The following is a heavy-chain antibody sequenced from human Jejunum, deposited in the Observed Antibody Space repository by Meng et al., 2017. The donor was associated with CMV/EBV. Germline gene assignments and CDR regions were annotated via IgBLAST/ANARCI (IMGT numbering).Heavy chain of an antibody. CDR3: AKAPSAGWNYFFYFDN. CDR1: TFGGHG. V-gene: IGHV3-20*03. Sequence: TFGGHGMSWVRQAPGKGLEWVSGIDWNGGTTAYADSVKGRFTISRDNAKNSLYLQMNDLRPEDTALYYCAKAPSAGWNYFFYFDNWGQGTLVTVSS. J-gene: IGHJ4*02. D-gene: IGHD1-7*01. CDR2: IDWNGGTT.